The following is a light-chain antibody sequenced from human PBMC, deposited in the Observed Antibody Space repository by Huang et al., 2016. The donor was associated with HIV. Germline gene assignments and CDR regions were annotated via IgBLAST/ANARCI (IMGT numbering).Light chain of an antibody. J-gene: IGKJ1*01. V-gene: IGKV1-NL1*01. CDR2: ATS. Sequence: DIQMTQSPSSLSASVGDRVTITCRASQGIGNSLAWDQQKPEKAPRLLLYATSTLESGGPARFSGSGSGTHYTLTINTLQPEDIASYYCQQYHSLPWTFGQGTKVEIK. CDR1: QGIGNS. CDR3: QQYHSLPWT.